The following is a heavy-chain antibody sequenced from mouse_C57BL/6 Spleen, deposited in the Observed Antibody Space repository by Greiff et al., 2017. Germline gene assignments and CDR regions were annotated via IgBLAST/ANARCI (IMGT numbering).Heavy chain of an antibody. Sequence: QVQLKQPGAELVKPGASVKLSCKASGYTFTSYWMQWVKQRPGQGLEWIGEIDPSDSYTNYNQKFKGKATLTVDTSSSTAYMQLSSLTSEDSAVYYCARGRSNYLYFDVWGTGTTVTVSS. J-gene: IGHJ1*03. CDR2: IDPSDSYT. CDR1: GYTFTSYW. V-gene: IGHV1-50*01. CDR3: ARGRSNYLYFDV. D-gene: IGHD2-5*01.